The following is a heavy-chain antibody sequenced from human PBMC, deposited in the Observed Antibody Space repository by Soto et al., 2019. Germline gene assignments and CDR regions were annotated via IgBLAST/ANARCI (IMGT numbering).Heavy chain of an antibody. Sequence: SETLSLTCTVSGGSISSSSYYWGWIRQPPGKGLEWIGSIYYSGSTYYNPSLKSRVTISVDTSKNQFSLKLSSVTAADTAVYYCARHSGMATIVDSWGQGTLVTVSS. CDR3: ARHSGMATIVDS. CDR1: GGSISSSSYY. CDR2: IYYSGST. D-gene: IGHD5-12*01. J-gene: IGHJ4*02. V-gene: IGHV4-39*01.